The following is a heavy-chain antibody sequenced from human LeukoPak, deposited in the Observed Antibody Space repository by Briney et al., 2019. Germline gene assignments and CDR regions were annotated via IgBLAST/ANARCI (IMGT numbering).Heavy chain of an antibody. D-gene: IGHD1-7*01. CDR2: FSGSGGST. CDR1: GFTFSSYG. CDR3: ARDKGRPYNWNYALDY. J-gene: IGHJ4*02. Sequence: GGSLRLSCAASGFTFSSYGMSWVRQAPGKGLEWVSAFSGSGGSTYYADSVKGRFTISRDNSKNTLYLQMNSLRAEDTAVYYCARDKGRPYNWNYALDYWGQGTLVTVSS. V-gene: IGHV3-23*01.